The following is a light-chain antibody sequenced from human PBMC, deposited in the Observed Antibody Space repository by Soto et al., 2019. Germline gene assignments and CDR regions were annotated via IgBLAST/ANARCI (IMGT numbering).Light chain of an antibody. CDR3: HQRSNWPQT. Sequence: EIVLTQSPATLSLSPGERATLSCRASQSVSSYLAWYQQKPGQAPRLLIYETSNRATGIPARFSGSGSGTDFTLTISSLEPADFAVYYCHQRSNWPQTFGPGTKVDIK. V-gene: IGKV3-11*01. CDR2: ETS. J-gene: IGKJ3*01. CDR1: QSVSSY.